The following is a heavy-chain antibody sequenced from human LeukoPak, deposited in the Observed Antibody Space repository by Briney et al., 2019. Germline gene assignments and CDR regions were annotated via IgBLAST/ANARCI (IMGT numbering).Heavy chain of an antibody. CDR2: IYHSGST. CDR3: ARGRLVWEYCDSSGYFDY. Sequence: PSETLSLTCAVSGGSISSSNWWSWVRQPPGKGLEWIGEIYHSGSTNYNPSLKSRVTISVDKSKNQFSLKLSSVTAADTAVYYCARGRLVWEYCDSSGYFDYWGQGTLVTVSS. V-gene: IGHV4-4*02. D-gene: IGHD3-22*01. CDR1: GGSISSSNW. J-gene: IGHJ4*02.